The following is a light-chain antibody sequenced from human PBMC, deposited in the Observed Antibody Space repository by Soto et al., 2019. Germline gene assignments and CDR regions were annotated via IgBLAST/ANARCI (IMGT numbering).Light chain of an antibody. V-gene: IGKV3-20*01. CDR1: QSVSSNY. Sequence: EIVLTQSPGTLSLSPGEGATLSCRASQSVSSNYLAWYQQKPGQAPRLLIFGASNRASDIPDRFSGSGSGTDFTLTISRLEPEDFAVYYCQQYGSSPPYTFGQGTRLENK. CDR2: GAS. J-gene: IGKJ5*01. CDR3: QQYGSSPPYT.